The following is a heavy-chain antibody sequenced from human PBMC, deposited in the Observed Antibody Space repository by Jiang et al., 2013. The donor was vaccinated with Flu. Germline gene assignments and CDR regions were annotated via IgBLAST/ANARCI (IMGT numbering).Heavy chain of an antibody. J-gene: IGHJ4*02. CDR3: ARQPRPDYGGRIDY. Sequence: YSPSFQGQVTISADKSISTAYLQWSSLKASDTAMYYCARQPRPDYGGRIDYWGQGTLVTVSS. D-gene: IGHD4-23*01. V-gene: IGHV5-51*01.